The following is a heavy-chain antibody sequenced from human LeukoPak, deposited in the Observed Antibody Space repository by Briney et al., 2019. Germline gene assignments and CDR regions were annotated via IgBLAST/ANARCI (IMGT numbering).Heavy chain of an antibody. CDR2: LSSSGGST. Sequence: GGSLRLSCVASGFFFSNYDMNWVRQAPGKGLEWVSCLSSSGGSTFYADSVKGRFTISRDNAKNSMYVQMNSLRAEDTAVYYCARGFDGYYGFDIWGQGTMITVSS. J-gene: IGHJ3*02. V-gene: IGHV3-23*01. CDR3: ARGFDGYYGFDI. CDR1: GFFFSNYD. D-gene: IGHD5-24*01.